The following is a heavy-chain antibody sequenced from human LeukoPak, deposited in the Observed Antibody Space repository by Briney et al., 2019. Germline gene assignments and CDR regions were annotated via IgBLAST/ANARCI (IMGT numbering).Heavy chain of an antibody. Sequence: PGGSLRLSCAASGFTFSSYEMNWVRQAPGKGLEWVSYISSSGSTIYCADSVKGRFTISRDNAKNSLYLQMNSLRAEDTAVYYCARGSGRITIFGVPYWGQGTLVSVSS. J-gene: IGHJ4*02. D-gene: IGHD3-3*01. CDR3: ARGSGRITIFGVPY. CDR1: GFTFSSYE. V-gene: IGHV3-48*03. CDR2: ISSSGSTI.